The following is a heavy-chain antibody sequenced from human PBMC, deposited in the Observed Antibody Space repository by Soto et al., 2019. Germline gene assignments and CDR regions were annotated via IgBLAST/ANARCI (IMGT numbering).Heavy chain of an antibody. CDR1: GGSVSSSSYY. Sequence: QVQLQESGPGMVKPSETLSLTCTVSGGSVSSSSYYWSWIRQPAGKGLEWIGYIYYSGSTKYNPSLKSRVTISVDTSKNQFSLKLSAVTAVDTAVYYCARAGLLYGWYYFDYWGQGTLVTVSS. CDR2: IYYSGST. D-gene: IGHD3-10*01. J-gene: IGHJ4*02. CDR3: ARAGLLYGWYYFDY. V-gene: IGHV4-61*01.